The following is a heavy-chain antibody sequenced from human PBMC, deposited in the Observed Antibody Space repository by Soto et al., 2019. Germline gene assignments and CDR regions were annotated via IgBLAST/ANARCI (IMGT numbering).Heavy chain of an antibody. D-gene: IGHD2-21*02. Sequence: SETLSLTCTVPGGSISVYYWSWIRQPPGKGLEWIGYMYNTGSTVYNPSFKSRVTISVDTSKNQFSLKLNSVTAADTAVYYCARDLWGYCGTDCYPLDVWGQGTTVTVSS. CDR3: ARDLWGYCGTDCYPLDV. CDR2: MYNTGST. CDR1: GGSISVYY. V-gene: IGHV4-59*01. J-gene: IGHJ6*02.